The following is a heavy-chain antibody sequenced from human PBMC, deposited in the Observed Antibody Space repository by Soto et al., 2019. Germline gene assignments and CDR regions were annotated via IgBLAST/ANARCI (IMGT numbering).Heavy chain of an antibody. D-gene: IGHD5-18*01. CDR3: ARSGYSYGPNPLLY. J-gene: IGHJ4*02. CDR1: RGCTGSGGYY. CDR2: IYYSGST. V-gene: IGHV4-31*11. Sequence: SETLSLNCAVSRGCTGSGGYYWSWLRQHPGKGLEWIGYIYYSGSTYYNPSLKSRVTISVDTSKNQFSLKLSSVTAADTAVYYCARSGYSYGPNPLLYWGQGTLVTVS.